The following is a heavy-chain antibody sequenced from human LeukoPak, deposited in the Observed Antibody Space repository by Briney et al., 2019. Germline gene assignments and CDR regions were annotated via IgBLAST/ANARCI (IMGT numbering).Heavy chain of an antibody. CDR2: MNTNSGNT. CDR3: ARAFRSVTAHYDYYYMDV. J-gene: IGHJ6*03. D-gene: IGHD2-21*02. V-gene: IGHV1-8*01. Sequence: GASLKVSCKASGYTFTSYDINWVRQATGQGLEWMGWMNTNSGNTGYAQKFQGRVTMTRKTSISTAYMELSSLRSEDTAVYYCARAFRSVTAHYDYYYMDVWGKGTTVTVSS. CDR1: GYTFTSYD.